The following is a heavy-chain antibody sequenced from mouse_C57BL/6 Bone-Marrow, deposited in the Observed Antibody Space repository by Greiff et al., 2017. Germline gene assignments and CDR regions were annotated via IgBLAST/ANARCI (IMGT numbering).Heavy chain of an antibody. CDR2: ISDGGSYT. V-gene: IGHV5-4*01. CDR1: GFTFSSYA. D-gene: IGHD1-1*02. Sequence: EVQLVESGGGLVKPGGSLKLSCAASGFTFSSYAMSWVRQTPEKRLEWVATISDGGSYTYYPDNVKGRFTISRDNAKNNLYLQMSQLKSEDTAVYDCASYRASCYGWYFEGWGTGTTVTVSS. J-gene: IGHJ1*03. CDR3: ASYRASCYGWYFEG.